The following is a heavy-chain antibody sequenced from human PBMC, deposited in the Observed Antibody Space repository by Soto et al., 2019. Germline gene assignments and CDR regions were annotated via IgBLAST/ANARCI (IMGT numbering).Heavy chain of an antibody. D-gene: IGHD2-2*01. CDR3: ARKARDRPAATKNYYYYYGMDV. J-gene: IGHJ6*02. V-gene: IGHV1-69*13. Sequence: SVKVSCKASGGTFSSYAISWVRQAPGQGLEWMGGIIPIFGTANYAQKFQGRVTITADESTSTAYMELSSLRSEDTAVYYCARKARDRPAATKNYYYYYGMDVWGQGTTVTVSS. CDR1: GGTFSSYA. CDR2: IIPIFGTA.